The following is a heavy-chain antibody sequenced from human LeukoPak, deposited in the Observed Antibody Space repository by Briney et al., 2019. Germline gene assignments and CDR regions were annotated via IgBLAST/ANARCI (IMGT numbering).Heavy chain of an antibody. D-gene: IGHD2-2*02. CDR1: GFTFSSYA. CDR2: ISYDGSNK. J-gene: IGHJ6*03. CDR3: AKARYCSSTSCYNYYYYMDV. V-gene: IGHV3-30*04. Sequence: GGSLRLSCAASGFTFSSYAMHWVRQAPGKGLEWVALISYDGSNKYHADSVKGRFTISRDNSKNTLYLQMNSLRGEDTAVYYCAKARYCSSTSCYNYYYYMDVWGKGTTVTISS.